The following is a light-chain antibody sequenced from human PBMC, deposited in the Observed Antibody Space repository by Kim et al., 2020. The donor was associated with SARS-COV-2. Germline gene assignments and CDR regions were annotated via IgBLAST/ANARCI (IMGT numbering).Light chain of an antibody. CDR3: QSYDTSLRAWV. V-gene: IGLV1-40*01. CDR2: DNT. J-gene: IGLJ3*02. CDR1: TSNLGAGLG. Sequence: RVNSSCTGSTSNLGAGLGVHWFQQLPGTAPKLLIHDNTNRPSGVPDRFTGSKSGTSASLVISGLQTEDEADYYCQSYDTSLRAWVFGGGTKVTVL.